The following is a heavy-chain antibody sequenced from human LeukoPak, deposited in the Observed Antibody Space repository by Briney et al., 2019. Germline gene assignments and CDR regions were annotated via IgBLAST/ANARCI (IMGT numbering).Heavy chain of an antibody. J-gene: IGHJ4*02. Sequence: SQTLSLTCAVYGGSFSGYYWSWIRQPPGNVLEWIGEINHSGSTNSNPSLKSRVTISVDTSKNQFSLKLSSVTAADTAVYYCARWRRYSGYVDYWGQGTLVTVSS. D-gene: IGHD5-12*01. CDR1: GGSFSGYY. V-gene: IGHV4-34*01. CDR3: ARWRRYSGYVDY. CDR2: INHSGST.